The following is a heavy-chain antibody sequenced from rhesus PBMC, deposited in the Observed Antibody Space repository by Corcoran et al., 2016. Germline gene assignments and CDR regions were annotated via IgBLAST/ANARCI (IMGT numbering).Heavy chain of an antibody. Sequence: EVQLAESGGGLVQPGGSLRLSCAASGFTFSGYEMHWVRQAPGSGLESVSFIGGDSSYTQYVDSVKGRFTIFRDNAKNSLSLKMNSLRAEDTAVYYCARRYSWNNFYGLDSWGQGVVVTVSS. D-gene: IGHD1-20*01. CDR3: ARRYSWNNFYGLDS. CDR1: GFTFSGYE. V-gene: IGHV3-115*02. CDR2: IGGDSSYT. J-gene: IGHJ6*01.